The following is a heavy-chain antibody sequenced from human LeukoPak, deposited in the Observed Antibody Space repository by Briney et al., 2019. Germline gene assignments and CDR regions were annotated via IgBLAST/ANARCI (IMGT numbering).Heavy chain of an antibody. Sequence: GGSLRLSCAASGFTFDDYAMHWVRQAPGKGLEWVSGISWNSGSIGCADSVKGRFTISRDNAKNSLYLQMNSLRAEDTALYYCAKDRAAAGSLDYWGQGTLVTVSS. D-gene: IGHD6-13*01. CDR1: GFTFDDYA. V-gene: IGHV3-9*01. CDR2: ISWNSGSI. J-gene: IGHJ4*02. CDR3: AKDRAAAGSLDY.